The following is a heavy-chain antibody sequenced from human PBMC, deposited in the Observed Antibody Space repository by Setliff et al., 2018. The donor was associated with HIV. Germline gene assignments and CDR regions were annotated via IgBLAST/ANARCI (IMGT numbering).Heavy chain of an antibody. CDR3: ARVPRITTLRNAFDI. J-gene: IGHJ3*02. V-gene: IGHV4-39*07. D-gene: IGHD3-3*01. Sequence: SETLSLTCAVSGLSMSTTSYYWGWIRQPPGKGLEWIGSIYYSGSTYYNPSLKSRVTISIDTSKNQFSLKLSSVTAADTAIYYCARVPRITTLRNAFDIWGQGTMVT. CDR1: GLSMSTTSYY. CDR2: IYYSGST.